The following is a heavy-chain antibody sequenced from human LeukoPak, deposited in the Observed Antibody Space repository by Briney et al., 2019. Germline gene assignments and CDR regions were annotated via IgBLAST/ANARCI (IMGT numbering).Heavy chain of an antibody. CDR3: ARGYSSSWFTTTDY. CDR2: ISSSSSYI. Sequence: PGGSLRLSCAASGFTFSSYSMNWVRQAPGKGLEWVSSISSSSSYIYYADSVKGRITISRDNSKNTLYLQMNSLRAEDTAVYYCARGYSSSWFTTTDYWGQGTLVTVSS. J-gene: IGHJ4*02. D-gene: IGHD6-13*01. CDR1: GFTFSSYS. V-gene: IGHV3-21*01.